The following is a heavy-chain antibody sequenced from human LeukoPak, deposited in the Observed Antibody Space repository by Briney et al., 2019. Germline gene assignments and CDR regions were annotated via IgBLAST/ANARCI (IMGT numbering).Heavy chain of an antibody. D-gene: IGHD1-26*01. CDR2: IRYDGSNK. CDR3: AKDPQKWESYFDY. V-gene: IGHV3-30*02. CDR1: GFTFSSYG. J-gene: IGHJ4*02. Sequence: GGSLRLSCAASGFTFSSYGMHWVRQAPGKGLEWVAFIRYDGSNKYYADSVKGRFTISRDNSKNTLYLQMNSLRAEDTAVYYCAKDPQKWESYFDYTGQGTLVTVSP.